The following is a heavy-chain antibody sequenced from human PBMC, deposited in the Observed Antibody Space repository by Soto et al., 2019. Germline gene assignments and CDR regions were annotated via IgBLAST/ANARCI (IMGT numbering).Heavy chain of an antibody. Sequence: QVQLVQSGAEVKQPGSSVKVSCKASGGTFSRYAINWVRQAPGHGLEWMGGIIPLFGTANYAQKFQGRVTITADESASTAHMELRSLRSEDTAVYYCARDYGHDCGGGNCYFYFWGQGTLVTVSS. V-gene: IGHV1-69*01. CDR3: ARDYGHDCGGGNCYFYF. CDR1: GGTFSRYA. J-gene: IGHJ4*02. CDR2: IIPLFGTA. D-gene: IGHD2-15*01.